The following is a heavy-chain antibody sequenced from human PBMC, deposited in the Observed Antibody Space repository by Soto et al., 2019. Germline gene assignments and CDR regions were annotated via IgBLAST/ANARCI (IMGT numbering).Heavy chain of an antibody. Sequence: PGGSLRLSCAASGFTLSSYAMHWVRQAPGKGLEWVALISYDGSDKDYADSVKGRFTISRDNSRNTPFLQMNSLRAEDTAVYYCARDYYKYYDSSGYYRSPAYWGQGTLVTVSS. J-gene: IGHJ4*02. CDR3: ARDYYKYYDSSGYYRSPAY. V-gene: IGHV3-30-3*01. D-gene: IGHD3-22*01. CDR2: ISYDGSDK. CDR1: GFTLSSYA.